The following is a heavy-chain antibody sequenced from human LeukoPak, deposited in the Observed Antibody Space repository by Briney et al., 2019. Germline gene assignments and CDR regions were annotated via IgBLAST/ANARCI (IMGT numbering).Heavy chain of an antibody. Sequence: GGSLRLSCAASGFTVSSKYMSWVRQAPGEGLEWVAFIRYDGSNKYYADSVKGRFTISRDNSKNTLYLQMNSLRAEDTAVYYCAKAEYYDFWSGLGIWGQGTMVTVSS. J-gene: IGHJ3*02. CDR2: IRYDGSNK. CDR1: GFTVSSKY. D-gene: IGHD3-3*01. CDR3: AKAEYYDFWSGLGI. V-gene: IGHV3-30*02.